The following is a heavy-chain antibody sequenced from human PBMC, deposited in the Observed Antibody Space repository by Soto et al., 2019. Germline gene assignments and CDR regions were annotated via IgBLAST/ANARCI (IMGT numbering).Heavy chain of an antibody. V-gene: IGHV4-31*11. Sequence: QVQLQASGPGLVKPSQTLSLTCAVSGRSISSVGYYWSWVRLLPGKGLEWIGSISYTGSTYYNPSIENRLSISLCPSDNRFSLRLNSVTAADTAIYYCARPNDYWNGYGPFDYWGQGSLVTVSS. CDR2: ISYTGST. CDR1: GRSISSVGYY. D-gene: IGHD3-3*01. CDR3: ARPNDYWNGYGPFDY. J-gene: IGHJ4*02.